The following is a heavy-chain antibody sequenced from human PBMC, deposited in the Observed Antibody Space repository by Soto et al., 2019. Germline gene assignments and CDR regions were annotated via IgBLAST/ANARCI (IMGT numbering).Heavy chain of an antibody. Sequence: ASVKVSCKASGYTFTSYAMHWVRQAPGQRLEWMGWINAGNGNTKYSQKFQGRVTITRDTSASTAYMELSSLRSEDTAVYYCARSEGSSSWYQPSRYYYGMDVWGQGTTVTVYS. V-gene: IGHV1-3*01. J-gene: IGHJ6*02. CDR1: GYTFTSYA. CDR2: INAGNGNT. D-gene: IGHD6-13*01. CDR3: ARSEGSSSWYQPSRYYYGMDV.